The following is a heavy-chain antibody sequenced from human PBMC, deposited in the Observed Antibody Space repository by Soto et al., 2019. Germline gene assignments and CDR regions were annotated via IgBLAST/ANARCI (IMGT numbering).Heavy chain of an antibody. CDR2: INSDGTTT. Sequence: LRLSCAASGFAFSNTWIHWVRQAPGKGLVWVSFINSDGTTTTYADSVKGRFTISRDNGRNMVYLQMNTLRAEDTAVYYCAKDWGYSSDYWGQGALVTVSS. J-gene: IGHJ4*02. CDR1: GFAFSNTW. CDR3: AKDWGYSSDY. D-gene: IGHD1-26*01. V-gene: IGHV3-74*01.